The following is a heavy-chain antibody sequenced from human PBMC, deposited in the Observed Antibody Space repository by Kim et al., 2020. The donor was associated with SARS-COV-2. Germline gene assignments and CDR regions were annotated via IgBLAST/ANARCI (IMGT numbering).Heavy chain of an antibody. J-gene: IGHJ4*02. CDR1: GFTFSSYA. V-gene: IGHV3-64D*06. CDR3: VKDTRSTNTIFGVVNPLGGDY. D-gene: IGHD3-3*01. Sequence: GGSLRLSCSASGFTFSSYAMHWVRQAPGKGLEYVSAISSNGGSTYYADSVKGRFTISRDNSKNTLYLQMSSLRAEDTAVYYCVKDTRSTNTIFGVVNPLGGDYWGQGTLVTVSS. CDR2: ISSNGGST.